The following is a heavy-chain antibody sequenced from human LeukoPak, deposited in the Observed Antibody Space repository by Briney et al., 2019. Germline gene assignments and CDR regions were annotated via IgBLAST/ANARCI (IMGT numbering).Heavy chain of an antibody. CDR2: ISSGGHI. V-gene: IGHV3-21*01. J-gene: IGHJ4*02. D-gene: IGHD3-22*01. CDR1: GFTFSSYG. CDR3: ARDQDGGKYYYESSGYSH. Sequence: PGGSLRLSCAASGFTFSSYGLNWVRQAPGKGLEWGSTISSGGHIYYEDSVKGRFTISRDNAKNSLYLQMNSLRAEDTAVYYCARDQDGGKYYYESSGYSHWGQGILVTVYS.